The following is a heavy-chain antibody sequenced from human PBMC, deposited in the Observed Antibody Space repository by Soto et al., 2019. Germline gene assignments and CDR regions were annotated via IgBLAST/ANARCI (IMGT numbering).Heavy chain of an antibody. CDR1: GYTFTSYG. J-gene: IGHJ6*02. CDR3: ARAVVTASFVGMDR. V-gene: IGHV1-18*04. D-gene: IGHD2-21*02. CDR2: ISAYNGNT. Sequence: ATVKVSCKAAGYTFTSYGISWVRQAPGQGLEWMGWISAYNGNTNYAQKLQGRVTMTTDTSTSTAYMELRSLRSDDTAVYYCARAVVTASFVGMDRAGQGSTVTVS.